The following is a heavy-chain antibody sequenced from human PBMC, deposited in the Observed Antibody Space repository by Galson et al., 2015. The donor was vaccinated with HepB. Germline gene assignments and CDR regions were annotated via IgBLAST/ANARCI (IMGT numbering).Heavy chain of an antibody. CDR1: GYTFTGYY. CDR3: ASHTQNYGDHGEAFDI. J-gene: IGHJ3*02. CDR2: INPNSGGT. V-gene: IGHV1-2*06. D-gene: IGHD4-17*01. Sequence: SVKVSCKASGYTFTGYYMHWVRQAPGQGLEWMGRINPNSGGTNYAQKFQGRVTMTRDTSISTAYMELSRLRSDDTAVYYCASHTQNYGDHGEAFDIWGQGTMVTVSS.